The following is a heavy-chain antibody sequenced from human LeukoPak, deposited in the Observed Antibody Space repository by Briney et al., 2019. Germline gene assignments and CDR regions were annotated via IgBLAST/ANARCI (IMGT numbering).Heavy chain of an antibody. CDR2: IYHSGST. Sequence: SQTLSLTCTVAGYSISSGYYWGWIRQPPGKGLEEIGSIYHSGSTYYNPSLKSRVTISVDTSKNQFSLKLSSVTAADTAVYYCARMPGHSYYYMDVWGKGTTVTVSS. CDR1: GYSISSGYY. J-gene: IGHJ6*03. D-gene: IGHD2-2*01. V-gene: IGHV4-38-2*02. CDR3: ARMPGHSYYYMDV.